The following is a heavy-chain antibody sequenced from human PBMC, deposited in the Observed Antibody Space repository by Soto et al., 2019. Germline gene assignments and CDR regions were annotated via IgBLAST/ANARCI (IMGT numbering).Heavy chain of an antibody. CDR2: ISAHNGNT. CDR1: GYAFTTYG. Sequence: QVNLVQSGAEVKKPGASVKVSCKGSGYAFTTYGITWVRQAPGQGLEWMGWISAHNGNTNYAQKLQGRVTVTRDTSTSTAYMELRSSISDDAAVYYCARGRYGDYWGQGALVTVSS. CDR3: ARGRYGDY. D-gene: IGHD1-1*01. V-gene: IGHV1-18*01. J-gene: IGHJ4*02.